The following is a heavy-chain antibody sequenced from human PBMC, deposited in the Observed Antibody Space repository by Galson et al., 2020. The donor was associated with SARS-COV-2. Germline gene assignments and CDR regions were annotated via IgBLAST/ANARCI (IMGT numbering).Heavy chain of an antibody. CDR1: GGSISSYY. J-gene: IGHJ4*02. V-gene: IGHV4-59*01. Sequence: SETLSLTCTVSGGSISSYYWSWIRQPPGKGLEWIGYIYYSGSTNYNPSLKSRVTISVDTSKNQFSLKLSSVTAADTAVYYCTRGDGYCSGGSCYSVPDYCGQGTLVTVSS. D-gene: IGHD2-15*01. CDR3: TRGDGYCSGGSCYSVPDY. CDR2: IYYSGST.